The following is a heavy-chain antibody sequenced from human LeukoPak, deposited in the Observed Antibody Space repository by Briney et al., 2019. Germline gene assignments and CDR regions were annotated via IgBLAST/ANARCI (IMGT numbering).Heavy chain of an antibody. CDR1: GFTFSSYA. J-gene: IGHJ6*02. CDR2: ISGSGGST. D-gene: IGHD2-2*01. V-gene: IGHV3-23*01. CDR3: ARDPSERYCNTTSCYAYYYYGMDV. Sequence: PGGSLRLSCAASGFTFSSYAMSWVRQAPGKGLEWVSAISGSGGSTYYADSVKGRFTISRDNSKNTLYLQMNSLRAEDTAVYYCARDPSERYCNTTSCYAYYYYGMDVWGQGTTVTVSS.